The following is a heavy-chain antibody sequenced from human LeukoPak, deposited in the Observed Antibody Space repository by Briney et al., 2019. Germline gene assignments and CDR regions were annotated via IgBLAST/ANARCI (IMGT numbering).Heavy chain of an antibody. V-gene: IGHV3-23*01. D-gene: IGHD2-15*01. J-gene: IGHJ6*03. CDR3: AKGGRGAYYYYYMDV. Sequence: GGSLRLSCAASGFTFSSYAMSWVRQAPGKGLEWVSVISGSGGSTYYADSVKGRFTISRDNSKNTLYLQMNSLRAEDTAVYYCAKGGRGAYYYYYMDVWGKGTTVTVSS. CDR1: GFTFSSYA. CDR2: ISGSGGST.